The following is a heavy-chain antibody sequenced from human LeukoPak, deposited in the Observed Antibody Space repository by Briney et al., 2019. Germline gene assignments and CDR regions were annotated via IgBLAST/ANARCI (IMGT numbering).Heavy chain of an antibody. D-gene: IGHD6-13*01. CDR1: GDSISSSRHY. CDR3: ARGGSSWPRTYMDV. V-gene: IGHV4-61*02. Sequence: PSETLSLTCTVSGDSISSSRHYWSWIRQPAGKGLEWIGRIYASGNTNYNPSLKSRVTISLDTSKNQFSLNLRSVTAADTAVYYCARGGSSWPRTYMDVWGKGTTVTVSS. J-gene: IGHJ6*03. CDR2: IYASGNT.